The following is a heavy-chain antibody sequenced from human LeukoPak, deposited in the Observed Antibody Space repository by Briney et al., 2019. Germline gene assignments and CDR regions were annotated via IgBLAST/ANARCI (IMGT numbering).Heavy chain of an antibody. V-gene: IGHV4-34*04. D-gene: IGHD6-19*01. Sequence: SETLSLTCAVYGGSFSGYYWSWLRQPPGKGLEGIGEINHSGSTNNNPSLRRRATLSVDTSRSQFSLKLSAVTAADTAVYYCARGRMAAVAGSGYWGQGTLVTVSP. CDR1: GGSFSGYY. CDR2: INHSGST. J-gene: IGHJ4*02. CDR3: ARGRMAAVAGSGY.